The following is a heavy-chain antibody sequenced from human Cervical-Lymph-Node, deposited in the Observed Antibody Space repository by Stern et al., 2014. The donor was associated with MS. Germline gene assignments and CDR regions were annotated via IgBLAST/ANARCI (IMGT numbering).Heavy chain of an antibody. CDR1: GDTFSRNG. D-gene: IGHD4-23*01. CDR2: IVPIFGKA. Sequence: QLVQSGAEAKKPGSSVKVSCNISGDTFSRNGISWVRQAPGQGLEWMGAIVPIFGKANYAQKLQGRLTITADESTKTAYMELSSLRSEDPAVYYCAQEHHGGNFHSWGQGTLVIVSS. V-gene: IGHV1-69*01. CDR3: AQEHHGGNFHS. J-gene: IGHJ4*02.